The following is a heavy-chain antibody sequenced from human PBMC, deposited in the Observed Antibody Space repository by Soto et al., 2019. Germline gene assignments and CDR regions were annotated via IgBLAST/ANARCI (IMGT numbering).Heavy chain of an antibody. V-gene: IGHV4-61*01. CDR2: IFYTGST. D-gene: IGHD1-26*01. CDR3: ARYSGRYSYNWFDP. Sequence: SETLSLTCNVSVDSINSGNYYWTWIRQPPGKGLEWIGYIFYTGSTNYSPSFTGRATFSVGTSKKQFSLRLRSVTAADTAVYHCARYSGRYSYNWFDPLGQGTLVTFSS. J-gene: IGHJ5*02. CDR1: VDSINSGNYY.